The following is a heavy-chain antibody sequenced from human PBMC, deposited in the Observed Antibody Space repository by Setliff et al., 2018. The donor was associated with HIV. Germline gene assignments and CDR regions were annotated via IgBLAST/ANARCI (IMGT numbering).Heavy chain of an antibody. Sequence: SETLSLTCTVTGYSTSSGYYWAWIRQPPGKGLEWIGYIYHAGNTYYNPSLKSRVTISVDTSKNQISLRLNSLTAADTAVYYCARGTTLNVVPDAFDIWGQGTMVTVSS. CDR2: IYHAGNT. CDR1: GYSTSSGYY. D-gene: IGHD4-17*01. J-gene: IGHJ3*02. V-gene: IGHV4-38-2*02. CDR3: ARGTTLNVVPDAFDI.